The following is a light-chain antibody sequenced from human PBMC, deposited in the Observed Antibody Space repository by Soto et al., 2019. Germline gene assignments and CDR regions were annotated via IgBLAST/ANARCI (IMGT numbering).Light chain of an antibody. CDR3: CSYVDTDTWV. V-gene: IGLV2-11*01. CDR1: NSDVGGYNY. Sequence: ALTQPRSVSGSPGQSVTISCTGTNSDVGGYNYVSWYQQYPGKAPKLMISGVSERPSGVPDRFSGSKSGNTASLTISGLQAEDEADYYCCSYVDTDTWVFGGGTKGTVL. CDR2: GVS. J-gene: IGLJ3*02.